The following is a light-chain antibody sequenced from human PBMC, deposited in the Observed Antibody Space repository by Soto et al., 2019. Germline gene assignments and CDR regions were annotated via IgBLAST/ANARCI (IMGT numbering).Light chain of an antibody. V-gene: IGKV1-39*01. Sequence: DIHMTQAPSSLSASVGDSVTITCRASQTINKNLNWYHQKPGQAPNLLIYSASDFQSGVPSRFSGSGSGTEFTLTINGLQPEDFATYYCQQSFSTPYTFGQGTDLQI. CDR2: SAS. CDR1: QTINKN. CDR3: QQSFSTPYT. J-gene: IGKJ2*01.